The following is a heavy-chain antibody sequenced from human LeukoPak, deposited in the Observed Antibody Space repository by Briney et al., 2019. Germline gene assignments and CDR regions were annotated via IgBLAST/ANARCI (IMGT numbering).Heavy chain of an antibody. CDR1: GFTFSSYG. CDR2: ISSSSSYI. D-gene: IGHD3-22*01. V-gene: IGHV3-21*01. J-gene: IGHJ3*02. Sequence: PGGSLRLSCAASGFTFSSYGMHWVRQAPGKGLEWVSSISSSSSYIYYADSVKGRFTISRDNAKNSLYLQMNSLRAEDTAVYYCATAYYYDPDDAFDIWGQGTMVTVSS. CDR3: ATAYYYDPDDAFDI.